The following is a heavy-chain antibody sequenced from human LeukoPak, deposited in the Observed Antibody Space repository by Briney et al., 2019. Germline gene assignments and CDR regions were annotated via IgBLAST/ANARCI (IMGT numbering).Heavy chain of an antibody. D-gene: IGHD4-17*01. CDR3: ASKQNYGDRSDAFDI. J-gene: IGHJ3*02. CDR2: IYHSGST. CDR1: GGSISSGGYS. V-gene: IGHV4-30-2*01. Sequence: PSETLSLTCAVSGGSISSGGYSWSWIRQPPGKGLGWIGYIYHSGSTYYNPSLKSRVTISVDRSKNQFSLKLSSVTAADTAVYYCASKQNYGDRSDAFDIWGQGTMVTVSS.